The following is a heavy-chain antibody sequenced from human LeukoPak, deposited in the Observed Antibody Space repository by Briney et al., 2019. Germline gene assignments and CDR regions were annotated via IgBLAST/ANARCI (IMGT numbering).Heavy chain of an antibody. J-gene: IGHJ4*02. CDR3: ARGGSGNWNAPFDY. CDR1: GFTFNSFS. Sequence: GGSLRLSCAASGFTFNSFSMNWVRQAPGKGLEWVSSISSSTIYTYYADSVKGRFTISRDNAKNSLYLQMNSLRAEDTAVYYCARGGSGNWNAPFDYWGQGTLVTVSA. V-gene: IGHV3-21*01. CDR2: ISSSTIYT. D-gene: IGHD1-1*01.